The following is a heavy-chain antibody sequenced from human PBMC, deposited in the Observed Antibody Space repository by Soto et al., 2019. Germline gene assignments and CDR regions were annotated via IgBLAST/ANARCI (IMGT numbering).Heavy chain of an antibody. CDR2: IFHSGST. CDR1: GGSISSNY. V-gene: IGHV4-59*01. CDR3: ARFEYDCRRGYSQSNDGMDV. J-gene: IGHJ6*04. Sequence: SENLPVTRTVSGGSISSNYWSWIRQPPGKGLEWIGYIFHSGSTTYNPSLKSRVTMSVDTSKNQFSLNLSSVTAADTAVYYCARFEYDCRRGYSQSNDGMDVLGKGTTVT. D-gene: IGHD3-3*01.